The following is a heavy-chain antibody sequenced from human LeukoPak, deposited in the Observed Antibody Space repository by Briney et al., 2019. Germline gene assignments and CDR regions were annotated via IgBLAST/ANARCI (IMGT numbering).Heavy chain of an antibody. CDR3: ARRPAADLYYYYYYMDV. D-gene: IGHD2-2*01. CDR1: GGSIRSYY. Sequence: SETLSLTCTVSGGSIRSYYWNWIRQPPGKGLEWIGYIYYSGSTNYNPSLKSRVTISVDTSKNQFSLKLSSVTAADTAVYYCARRPAADLYYYYYYMDVWGKGTTVTISS. V-gene: IGHV4-59*12. J-gene: IGHJ6*03. CDR2: IYYSGST.